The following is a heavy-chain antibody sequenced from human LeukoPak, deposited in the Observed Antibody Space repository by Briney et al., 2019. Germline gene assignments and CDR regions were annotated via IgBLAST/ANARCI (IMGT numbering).Heavy chain of an antibody. J-gene: IGHJ4*02. CDR3: ARDSRYSTSPFDY. V-gene: IGHV3-48*01. D-gene: IGHD6-6*01. CDR1: GFTFSNSA. CDR2: ISSSSSTI. Sequence: PGGSLRLSCAASGFTFSNSAMNWVRQAPGKGLEWVSHISSSSSTIYYADSVKGRFTISRDSAKNSLYLQMNSLRAEDTAVYYCARDSRYSTSPFDYWGQGTLVTVSS.